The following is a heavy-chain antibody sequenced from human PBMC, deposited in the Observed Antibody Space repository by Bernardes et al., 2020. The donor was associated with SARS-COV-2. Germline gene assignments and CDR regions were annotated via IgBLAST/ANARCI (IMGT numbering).Heavy chain of an antibody. CDR2: ISNGGYNT. CDR3: AKEVPANDY. J-gene: IGHJ4*02. CDR1: GFPFRTSA. V-gene: IGHV3-23*01. Sequence: GGSLIRSCAVSGFPFRTSAMSWVRQAPGQGLEWVSGISNGGYNTYYADSVKGRFTISRDISKNTLFLQMNSLRADDTAVYYCAKEVPANDYWGQGTLVTVSS.